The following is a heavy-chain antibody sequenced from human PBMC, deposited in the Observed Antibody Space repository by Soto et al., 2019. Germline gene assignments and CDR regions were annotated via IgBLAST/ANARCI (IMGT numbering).Heavy chain of an antibody. J-gene: IGHJ4*02. CDR2: MNPNSGNA. Sequence: ASVKVSCKASGYTFTSYDINWVRQATGQGLEWMGWMNPNSGNAGYAQKFQGRVTMTRDTSISTAYMELSSLRSEDTAVYYCARDAAVGLFDYWGQGTLVTVSS. D-gene: IGHD1-26*01. CDR3: ARDAAVGLFDY. V-gene: IGHV1-8*01. CDR1: GYTFTSYD.